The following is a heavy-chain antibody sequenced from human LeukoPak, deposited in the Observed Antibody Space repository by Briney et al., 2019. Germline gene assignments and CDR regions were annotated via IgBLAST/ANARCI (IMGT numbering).Heavy chain of an antibody. Sequence: PGGSLRLSCAASGFTFSSYAMSWVRQAPGKGLEWVSAITGSGLSPYLADSVKDRFTISRDNSKNTLYLQMNGLRAEDTAIYYCAKETTISGVVTALDYWGQGTLVSVSS. CDR2: ITGSGLSP. CDR3: AKETTISGVVTALDY. J-gene: IGHJ4*02. V-gene: IGHV3-23*01. D-gene: IGHD3-3*01. CDR1: GFTFSSYA.